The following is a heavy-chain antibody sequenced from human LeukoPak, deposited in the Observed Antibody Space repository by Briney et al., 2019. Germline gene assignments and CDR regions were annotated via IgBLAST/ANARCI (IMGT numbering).Heavy chain of an antibody. CDR2: IYSDDRT. J-gene: IGHJ4*02. D-gene: IGHD3-10*01. V-gene: IGHV3-53*01. CDR3: VKNYYGSGITTDY. CDR1: GFSVIDSY. Sequence: GGSLRLSCAASGFSVIDSYMTWVRQAPGKGLEWVSTIYSDDRTFYADSVQGRFTISRDDSKNTLFLQMNSLRAEDTAMYYCVKNYYGSGITTDYWGQGTLVTVSS.